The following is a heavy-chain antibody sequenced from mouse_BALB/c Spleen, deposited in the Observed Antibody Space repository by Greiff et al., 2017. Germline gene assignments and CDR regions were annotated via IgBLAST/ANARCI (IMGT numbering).Heavy chain of an antibody. J-gene: IGHJ4*01. CDR3: ARKGGSSSPYYAMDY. CDR1: GFSLTSYG. CDR2: IWSGGST. V-gene: IGHV2-2*02. Sequence: VKLVESGPGLVQPSQSLSITCTVSGFSLTSYGVHWVRQSPGKGLEWLGVIWSGGSTDYNAAFISRLSISKDNSKSQVFFKMNSLQANDTAIYYCARKGGSSSPYYAMDYWGQGTSVTVSS. D-gene: IGHD1-1*01.